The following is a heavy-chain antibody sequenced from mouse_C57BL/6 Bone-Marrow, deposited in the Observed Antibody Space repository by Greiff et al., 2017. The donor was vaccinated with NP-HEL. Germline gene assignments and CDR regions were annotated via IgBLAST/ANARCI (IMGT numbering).Heavy chain of an antibody. V-gene: IGHV14-4*01. Sequence: EVQLQQSGAELVRPGASVKLSCTASGFNIKDDYMHWVKQRPEQGLEWIGWIDPENGDTEYASKFQGKATITADTSSNTAYLQLSSLTSEDTAVYYYTTGFITTVVERNFDYWGQGTTLTVSS. D-gene: IGHD1-1*01. CDR2: IDPENGDT. J-gene: IGHJ2*01. CDR3: TTGFITTVVERNFDY. CDR1: GFNIKDDY.